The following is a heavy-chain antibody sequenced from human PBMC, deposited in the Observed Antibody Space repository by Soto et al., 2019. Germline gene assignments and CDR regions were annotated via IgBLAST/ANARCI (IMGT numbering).Heavy chain of an antibody. CDR1: GYTFANYH. D-gene: IGHD2-21*02. Sequence: QVHLVQSGAEVKKPGASVRVSCKASGYTFANYHIHWVRQAPGQGLEWMAIINPNNGDTDYPQNFRGRVTLTRDMSTTIVDMELTRLTSDDTALYFCAREGNVGVTQMLFFEYGGQGTLFTVSS. V-gene: IGHV1-46*01. CDR2: INPNNGDT. CDR3: AREGNVGVTQMLFFEY. J-gene: IGHJ4*02.